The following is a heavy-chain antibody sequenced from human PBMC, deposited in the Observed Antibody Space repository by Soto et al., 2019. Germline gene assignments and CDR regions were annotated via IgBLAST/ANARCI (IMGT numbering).Heavy chain of an antibody. CDR1: GFTFSSYA. CDR3: AKIAVAGPSYYYMDV. J-gene: IGHJ6*03. D-gene: IGHD6-19*01. V-gene: IGHV3-23*01. CDR2: ISVGGSST. Sequence: EVQLLESGGGLVQPGGSLRLSCAASGFTFSSYAMTWVRQAAGKGLEGVSGISVGGSSTYYADSLKGRFTISRDNSKNTLYLQMNSLRAEDTAVYYCAKIAVAGPSYYYMDVWGQGTLVTVSS.